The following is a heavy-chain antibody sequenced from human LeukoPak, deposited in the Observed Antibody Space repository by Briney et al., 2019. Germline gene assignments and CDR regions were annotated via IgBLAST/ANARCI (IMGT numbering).Heavy chain of an antibody. D-gene: IGHD2-15*01. J-gene: IGHJ4*02. Sequence: SQTLSLTRTVSGSPISWGGYYWSWIGQHPGKGLGWIDKIYYNGRTYYNPSLKRRVTLQVHPPKNKFSLKLSPVTAAEKDVYYCARAGPRFCCDSSCYSVDYWGQETLVSVSS. V-gene: IGHV4-31*03. CDR1: GSPISWGGYY. CDR2: IYYNGRT. CDR3: ARAGPRFCCDSSCYSVDY.